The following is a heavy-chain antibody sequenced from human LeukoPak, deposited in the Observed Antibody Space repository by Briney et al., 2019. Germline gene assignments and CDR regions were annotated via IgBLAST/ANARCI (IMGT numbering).Heavy chain of an antibody. V-gene: IGHV4-34*01. CDR3: ARVRYSYGYYPYYYGMDV. Sequence: SETLSLTGAVNGGSFRGYYWSWIGQPSGKGLEWIGEINHSGSTNYNPSLKSRVTISVDTSKNQFSLKLSSVTAADTAVYYCARVRYSYGYYPYYYGMDVWGQGTTVTVSS. CDR1: GGSFRGYY. CDR2: INHSGST. D-gene: IGHD5-18*01. J-gene: IGHJ6*02.